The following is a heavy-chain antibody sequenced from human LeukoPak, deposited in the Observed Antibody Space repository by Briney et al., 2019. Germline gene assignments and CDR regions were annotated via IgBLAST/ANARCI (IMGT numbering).Heavy chain of an antibody. J-gene: IGHJ5*02. V-gene: IGHV1-2*06. CDR1: GYTFTGYY. D-gene: IGHD2-15*01. CDR2: INPITGGT. Sequence: ASVKVSCKASGYTFTGYYMHWVRQAPGQGPEWMGRINPITGGTNYAQKFQGRAIMTRETSISTAYMELSSLTPDDTAVYYCAGQYQTPGGVDPWGQGTLVTVSS. CDR3: AGQYQTPGGVDP.